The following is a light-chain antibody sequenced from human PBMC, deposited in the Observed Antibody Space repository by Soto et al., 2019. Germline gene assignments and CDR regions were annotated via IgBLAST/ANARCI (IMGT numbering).Light chain of an antibody. V-gene: IGKV1-5*01. CDR3: QQYENYWT. J-gene: IGKJ1*01. CDR2: DAS. Sequence: DIHMTQSPSSLSASVGYRFTITCRASQTISSWLAWYQHKPGKAPKLLIYDASNLDSGVPSRLSGSGSGTEFSLTISNLQPDDFATYYCQQYENYWTFGQGTKVDIK. CDR1: QTISSW.